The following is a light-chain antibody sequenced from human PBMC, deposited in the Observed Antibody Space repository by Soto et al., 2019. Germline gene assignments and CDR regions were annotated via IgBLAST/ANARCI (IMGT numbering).Light chain of an antibody. J-gene: IGKJ5*01. Sequence: EIVLTQSRGTLTSSPGERDTLSCRASQSVSSSYLAWYQQKPGQAPRLLIYGASSRATGIPDRFSGSGSGTDFTLTISRLEPEDFAVYYCQLYGSSPPITFGQGTRLEIK. CDR3: QLYGSSPPIT. CDR1: QSVSSSY. CDR2: GAS. V-gene: IGKV3-20*01.